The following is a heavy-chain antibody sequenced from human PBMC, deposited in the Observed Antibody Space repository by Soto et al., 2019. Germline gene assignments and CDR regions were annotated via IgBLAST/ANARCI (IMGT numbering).Heavy chain of an antibody. D-gene: IGHD3-22*01. V-gene: IGHV1-69*01. CDR1: GGTFRSYA. CDR2: IIPIFGTA. CDR3: ARDHRRGVVVITTPRWFDP. Sequence: QVQLVQSGAEVKKPGSSVKVSCKASGGTFRSYAISWVRQAPGQGLEWMGGIIPIFGTANYEQKFQGRVTIAADESTNTAYMELSSLRSEDTAVYYCARDHRRGVVVITTPRWFDPWGQGTLVTVSS. J-gene: IGHJ5*02.